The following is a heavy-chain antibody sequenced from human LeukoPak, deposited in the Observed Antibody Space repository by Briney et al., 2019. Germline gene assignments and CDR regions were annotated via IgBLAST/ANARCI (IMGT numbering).Heavy chain of an antibody. CDR3: AREGVGSYYGSGDY. J-gene: IGHJ4*02. CDR1: GFTFSSYS. D-gene: IGHD1-26*01. CDR2: ISSSSSYI. Sequence: PGGSLRLSCAASGFTFSSYSMNWVRQAPGKGPEWVSFISSSSSYIYHADSVKGRFTISRDNAKNSLYLQMNSLSAEDTAVYYCAREGVGSYYGSGDYWGQGTLVTVSS. V-gene: IGHV3-21*04.